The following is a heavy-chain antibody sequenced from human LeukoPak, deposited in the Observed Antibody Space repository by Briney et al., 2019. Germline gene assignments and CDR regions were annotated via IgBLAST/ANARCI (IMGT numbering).Heavy chain of an antibody. Sequence: GESLKISCKGSGYYFTNFWIGWVRQMPGKGLEWMGIIYPGDSDTRYSPSFQGQVTISADKSISTAYLQWSSLKASDTAMYYCARSSVEVAAQIDYRGQGTLVTVSS. J-gene: IGHJ4*02. CDR1: GYYFTNFW. D-gene: IGHD2-15*01. CDR3: ARSSVEVAAQIDY. V-gene: IGHV5-51*01. CDR2: IYPGDSDT.